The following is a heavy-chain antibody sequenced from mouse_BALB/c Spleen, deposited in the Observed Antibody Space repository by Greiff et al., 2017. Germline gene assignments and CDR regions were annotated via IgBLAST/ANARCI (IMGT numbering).Heavy chain of an antibody. J-gene: IGHJ4*01. V-gene: IGHV5-6*01. D-gene: IGHD2-10*01. CDR3: AREAYYGNYGAMDY. Sequence: EVHLVESGGDLVKPGGSLKLSCAASGFTFSSYGMSWVRQTPDKRLEWVATISSGGSYTYYPDSVKGRFTISRDNAKNTLYLQMSSLKSEDTAMYYCAREAYYGNYGAMDYWGQGTSVTVSS. CDR2: ISSGGSYT. CDR1: GFTFSSYG.